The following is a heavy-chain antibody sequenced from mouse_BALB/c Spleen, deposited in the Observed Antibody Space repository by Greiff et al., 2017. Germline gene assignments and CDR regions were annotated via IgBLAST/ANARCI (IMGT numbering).Heavy chain of an antibody. CDR2: ISSGGSYT. J-gene: IGHJ4*01. Sequence: EVKLVESGGGLVKPGGSLKLSCAASGFTFSSYTMSWVRQTPEKRLEWVATISSGGSYTYYPDSVKGRFTISRDNAKNTLYLQMSSLKSEDTAMYYCTRAKGAMDYWGQGTSVTVSS. CDR3: TRAKGAMDY. CDR1: GFTFSSYT. V-gene: IGHV5-6-4*01.